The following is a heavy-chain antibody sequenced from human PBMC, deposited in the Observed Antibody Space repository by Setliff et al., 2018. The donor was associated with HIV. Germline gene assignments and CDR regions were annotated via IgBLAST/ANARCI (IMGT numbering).Heavy chain of an antibody. CDR1: GGSVSGYY. V-gene: IGHV4-4*07. D-gene: IGHD3-22*01. CDR2: LYSSETS. CDR3: AKRYYDSSGSRGSFDI. J-gene: IGHJ3*02. Sequence: PSETLSLTCTVSGGSVSGYYWSWIRQSAGKRLEWIGRLYSSETSSYNPSLKSRLSMSVDTFNNQFSLKLSSVTAEDAAVYYCAKRYYDSSGSRGSFDIWGQGTMVTVSS.